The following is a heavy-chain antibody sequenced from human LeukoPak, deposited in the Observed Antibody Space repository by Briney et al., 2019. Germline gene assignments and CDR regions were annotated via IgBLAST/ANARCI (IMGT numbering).Heavy chain of an antibody. CDR3: GSNTHHRVSVSAIAH. D-gene: IGHD1/OR15-1a*01. CDR1: GYTLTAYY. CDR2: INPISGGT. J-gene: IGHJ5*02. V-gene: IGHV1-2*02. Sequence: ASVKVSCKASGYTLTAYYIHWVRQAPGQGLEWMGWINPISGGTNYAQNFQGRVTLTRDTSISTAYMELSGLRSDDTAVYYCGSNTHHRVSVSAIAHWGQGSLVTVSS.